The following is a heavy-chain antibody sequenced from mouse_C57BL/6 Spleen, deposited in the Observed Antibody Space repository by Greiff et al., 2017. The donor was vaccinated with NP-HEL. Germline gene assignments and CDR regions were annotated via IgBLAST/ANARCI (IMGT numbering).Heavy chain of an antibody. CDR1: GFTFSSYA. J-gene: IGHJ3*01. Sequence: EVNVVESGGGLVKPGGSLKLSCAASGFTFSSYAMSWVRQTPEKRLEWVATLSDGGSYTYYPDNVKGRFTISRDNAKNNLYLQMSHLKSEDTAMYYCAREGYDYDIAWFAYWGQGTLVTVSA. V-gene: IGHV5-4*01. CDR2: LSDGGSYT. CDR3: AREGYDYDIAWFAY. D-gene: IGHD2-4*01.